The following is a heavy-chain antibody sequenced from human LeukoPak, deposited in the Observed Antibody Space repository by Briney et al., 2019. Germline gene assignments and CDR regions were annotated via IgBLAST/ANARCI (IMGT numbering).Heavy chain of an antibody. CDR1: GFTFDDYA. Sequence: GGSLRLSCAASGFTFDDYAMHWVRQAPGKGLEWVSGINWHSDNIDYADSVKGRFTISRDNAKNSLYLQMNSLRAEDTAVYYCAKEAVVPAAHFDYWGQGTLVTVSS. D-gene: IGHD2-2*01. J-gene: IGHJ4*02. V-gene: IGHV3-9*01. CDR2: INWHSDNI. CDR3: AKEAVVPAAHFDY.